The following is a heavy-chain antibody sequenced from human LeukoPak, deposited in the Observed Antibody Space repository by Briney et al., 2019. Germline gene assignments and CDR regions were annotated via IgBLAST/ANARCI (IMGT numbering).Heavy chain of an antibody. CDR2: ISGSGGST. J-gene: IGHJ4*02. D-gene: IGHD6-13*01. V-gene: IGHV3-23*01. Sequence: GGSLRLSRAASGFTFSSYAMSWVRQAPGKGLEWVSAISGSGGSTYYADSVKGRFTISRDNSKNTLYLQMNSLRAEDTAVYYCATPRARIAAAGPDAFDIWGQGTLVTVSS. CDR1: GFTFSSYA. CDR3: ATPRARIAAAGPDAFDI.